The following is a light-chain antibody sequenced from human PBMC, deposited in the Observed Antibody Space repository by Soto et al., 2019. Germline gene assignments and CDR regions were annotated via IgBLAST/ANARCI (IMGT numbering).Light chain of an antibody. CDR3: QQYSSWLWT. J-gene: IGKJ1*01. V-gene: IGKV3-15*01. CDR2: GAS. Sequence: IVLTQSPATLSVSPGEGATLSCRASQSVGTTLAWYQQTPGLAPRLLIYGASTRATGVPARFRGSVSGTEFTLTITSLQSEDFAVYYCQQYSSWLWTFGQGTKVDIK. CDR1: QSVGTT.